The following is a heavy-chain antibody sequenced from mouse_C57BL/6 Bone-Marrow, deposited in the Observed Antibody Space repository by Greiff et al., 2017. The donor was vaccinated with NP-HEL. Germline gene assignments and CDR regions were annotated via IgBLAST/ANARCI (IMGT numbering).Heavy chain of an antibody. D-gene: IGHD1-1*02. CDR3: ARGDYGPYAMDD. CDR2: IYRSDSET. J-gene: IGHJ4*01. CDR1: GYTFTSYW. V-gene: IGHV1-61*01. Sequence: QVQLQQSGAELVRPGSSVKLSCKASGYTFTSYWMDWVKQRPGQGLEWIGNIYRSDSETHYNQKFKDKATLTVDKSSSTAYMPLSSLTSEDSAGYYSARGDYGPYAMDDWGEGASVTVSS.